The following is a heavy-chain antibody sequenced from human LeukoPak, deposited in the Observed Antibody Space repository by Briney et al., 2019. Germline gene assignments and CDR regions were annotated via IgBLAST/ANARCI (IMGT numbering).Heavy chain of an antibody. Sequence: SETLSLTCTVSGGSINGYYWSWIRQPPEKGLEWIGYIYYRGSTNYDPSLKSRVTISVDTSKNQFSLKLTSVTAADTAVYYCARADYDTSAYYYTFDYWGQGTLVTVSS. V-gene: IGHV4-59*01. CDR1: GGSINGYY. J-gene: IGHJ4*02. D-gene: IGHD3-22*01. CDR2: IYYRGST. CDR3: ARADYDTSAYYYTFDY.